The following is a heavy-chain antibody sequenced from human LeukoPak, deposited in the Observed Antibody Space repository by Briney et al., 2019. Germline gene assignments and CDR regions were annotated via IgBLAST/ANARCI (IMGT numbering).Heavy chain of an antibody. J-gene: IGHJ4*02. CDR2: INSDGSIT. CDR3: ARDAAGLDY. Sequence: PGGSLRLSCAASGFTFRSHYIHWVRQAPGKGLVWVSRINSDGSITTYAVSVKGRFTISRDNAKNTVYLQMNSLRGEDTGVCYCARDAAGLDYWGQGTLVTVSS. V-gene: IGHV3-74*01. CDR1: GFTFRSHY. D-gene: IGHD2-15*01.